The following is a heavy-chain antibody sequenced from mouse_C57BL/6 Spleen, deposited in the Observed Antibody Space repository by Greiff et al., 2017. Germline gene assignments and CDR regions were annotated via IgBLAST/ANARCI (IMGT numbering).Heavy chain of an antibody. V-gene: IGHV1-15*01. CDR3: TREGYSNYPAWFAY. CDR2: IDPETGGT. J-gene: IGHJ3*01. Sequence: QVQLQQSGAELVRPGASVTLSCKASGYTFTDYEMHWVKQTPVHGLEWIGAIDPETGGTAYNQKFKGKAILTADKSSSTAYMERRSLTSEDSAVYYCTREGYSNYPAWFAYWGQGTLVTVSA. D-gene: IGHD2-5*01. CDR1: GYTFTDYE.